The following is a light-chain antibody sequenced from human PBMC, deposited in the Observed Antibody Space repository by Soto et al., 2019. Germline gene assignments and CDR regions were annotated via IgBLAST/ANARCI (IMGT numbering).Light chain of an antibody. CDR1: SGHSSYA. CDR3: QTWGTGILVV. Sequence: QLVLTQSPSASASLGASVKLTCTLSSGHSSYAIAWHQQQPEKGPRYLMKLDSDGSHTKGDAIPDRFSGSSSGAERYLTISSLQSEDEADYYCQTWGTGILVVFGGGIKLTVL. CDR2: LDSDGSH. J-gene: IGLJ2*01. V-gene: IGLV4-69*01.